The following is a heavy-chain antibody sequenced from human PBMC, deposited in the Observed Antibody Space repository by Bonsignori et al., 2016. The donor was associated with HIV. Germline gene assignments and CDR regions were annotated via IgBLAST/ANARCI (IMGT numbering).Heavy chain of an antibody. V-gene: IGHV3-52*01. CDR3: VRPRGTRWLHDAFDI. Sequence: DYVKGRLTISRDNAKNSLYLQVNSLRAEDMTVYYCVRPRGTRWLHDAFDIWGQGTMVTVSS. D-gene: IGHD6-19*01. J-gene: IGHJ3*02.